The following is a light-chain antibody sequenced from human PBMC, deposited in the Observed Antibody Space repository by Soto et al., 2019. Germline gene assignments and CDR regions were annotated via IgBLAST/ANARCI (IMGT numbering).Light chain of an antibody. Sequence: EIVLTQSPATLSLSPGERATLSCRASQSVSSYLAWYQQKPGQAPRLLIYDASNRATGIPARFSGSGSGTDFTLTISSLEPEDFAVYYCQQRYSWLRAFGPGTRV. CDR3: QQRYSWLRA. CDR2: DAS. CDR1: QSVSSY. J-gene: IGKJ1*01. V-gene: IGKV3-11*01.